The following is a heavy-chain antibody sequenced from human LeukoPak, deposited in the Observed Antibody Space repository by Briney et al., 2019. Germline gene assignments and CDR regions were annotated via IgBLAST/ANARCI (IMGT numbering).Heavy chain of an antibody. Sequence: PGGSLRLSCAASGFTFSSYWMHWVRQAPGKGLVWVSRINSDGSSTSYADSVKGRFTISRDNAKDSVYLQMDSLRAEDTAVYYCARVWLRGLDYWGQGTLVTVSS. D-gene: IGHD5-12*01. CDR1: GFTFSSYW. V-gene: IGHV3-74*01. CDR2: INSDGSST. J-gene: IGHJ4*02. CDR3: ARVWLRGLDY.